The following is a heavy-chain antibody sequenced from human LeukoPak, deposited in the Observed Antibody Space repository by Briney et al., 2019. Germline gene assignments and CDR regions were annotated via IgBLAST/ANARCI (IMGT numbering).Heavy chain of an antibody. V-gene: IGHV3-23*01. CDR2: ISGSGDST. CDR1: GFTFSSYA. Sequence: GGSLRLSCAGSGFTFSSYAMSWVRQAPGKGLEWVSGISGSGDSTYYADSVKGRFTISRDNSKNTLYLQMNSLRAEDTAVYYCAGGELSSRLPDYWGQGTLVTVSS. D-gene: IGHD3-16*02. J-gene: IGHJ4*02. CDR3: AGGELSSRLPDY.